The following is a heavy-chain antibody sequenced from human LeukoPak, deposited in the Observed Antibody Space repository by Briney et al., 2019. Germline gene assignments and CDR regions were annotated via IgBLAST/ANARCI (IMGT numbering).Heavy chain of an antibody. J-gene: IGHJ4*02. CDR1: GFTFSSYA. Sequence: GGSLRLSCAASGFTFSSYAMYWVRQAPGKGLEYVSAISTNGGSTYYANSVKGRFTISRDNSKNTLYLQMGSLRAEDMGVYYCAKSISGWVPDYWGQGTLVTVSS. CDR3: AKSISGWVPDY. V-gene: IGHV3-64*01. CDR2: ISTNGGST. D-gene: IGHD6-19*01.